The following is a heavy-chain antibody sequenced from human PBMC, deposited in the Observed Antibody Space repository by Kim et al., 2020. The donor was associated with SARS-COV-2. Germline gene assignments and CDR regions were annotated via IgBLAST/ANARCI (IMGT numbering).Heavy chain of an antibody. CDR2: IYYSGST. D-gene: IGHD2-15*01. CDR1: GGSITRGGYY. J-gene: IGHJ3*02. V-gene: IGHV4-31*03. Sequence: SETLSLTCTVSGGSITRGGYYWSWIRQHPGKDLEWIGYIYYSGSTYYNPSLKSRVTISVDTSKNQFSLKLSSVTAADTAVYYCARVGSPLYAFDIWGQGTMVTVSS. CDR3: ARVGSPLYAFDI.